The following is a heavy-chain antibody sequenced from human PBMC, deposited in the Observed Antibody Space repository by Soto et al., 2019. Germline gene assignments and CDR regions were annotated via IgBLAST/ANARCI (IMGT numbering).Heavy chain of an antibody. CDR3: ARDRGSGSYYPT. Sequence: QLQLQESGSGLVKPSQTLSLTCTVSGASMSSGVYSWSWIRQPPGKGLEWIGYMYDTGSTYYNPSLKPRVTISVDMSKNHFSLNLASATAADTAVYYCARDRGSGSYYPTWGQGILVTVSS. V-gene: IGHV4-30-2*01. CDR2: MYDTGST. J-gene: IGHJ5*02. D-gene: IGHD3-10*01. CDR1: GASMSSGVYS.